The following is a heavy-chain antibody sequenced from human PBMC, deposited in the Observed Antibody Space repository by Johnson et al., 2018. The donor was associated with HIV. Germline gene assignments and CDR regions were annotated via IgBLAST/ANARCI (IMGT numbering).Heavy chain of an antibody. J-gene: IGHJ3*01. CDR3: AKPPSMGADAFDV. Sequence: VQLVESGGGLVQPGGSLRLSCAVSGFTFTNYWMHWVRQAPGKGLVWVSRVNNDGSNKYYADSVKGRFNISRDNSKNTLYLQMNSLRAEDSALYYCAKPPSMGADAFDVWGQGTMVTVSS. CDR2: VNNDGSNK. CDR1: GFTFTNYW. D-gene: IGHD3-16*01. V-gene: IGHV3-74*01.